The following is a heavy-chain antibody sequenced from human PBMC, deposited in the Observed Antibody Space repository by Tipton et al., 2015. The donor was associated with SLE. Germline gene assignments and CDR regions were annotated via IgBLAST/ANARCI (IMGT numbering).Heavy chain of an antibody. D-gene: IGHD3-22*01. V-gene: IGHV3-21*04. CDR3: AKEDDSSGWDDAFDI. CDR2: ISSSSSYI. Sequence: SLRLSCAASGFTFSSYSMNWVRQAPGKGLEWVSSISSSSSYIYYADSVKGRFTISRDNAKNSLYLQMNSLRAEDTALYYCAKEDDSSGWDDAFDIWGQWTMVTVSS. CDR1: GFTFSSYS. J-gene: IGHJ3*02.